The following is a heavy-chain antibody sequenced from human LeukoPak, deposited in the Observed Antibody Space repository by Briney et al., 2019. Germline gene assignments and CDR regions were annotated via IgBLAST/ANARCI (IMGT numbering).Heavy chain of an antibody. D-gene: IGHD2-15*01. J-gene: IGHJ4*02. Sequence: GGSLRLSCAASGFTVSSNYMSWVRQAPGKGLEWVSVIYGGGGTYHADSVKGRFTISRDNSKNTMYLQMNTLRAEDTAVYYCASPYCSGDSCYSGYWGQGTLVTVSS. V-gene: IGHV3-66*01. CDR1: GFTVSSNY. CDR3: ASPYCSGDSCYSGY. CDR2: IYGGGGT.